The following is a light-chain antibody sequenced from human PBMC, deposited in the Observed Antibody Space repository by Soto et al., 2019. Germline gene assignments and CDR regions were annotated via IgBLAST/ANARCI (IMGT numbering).Light chain of an antibody. Sequence: DIVMTQSPDSLAVSLGERATINCKSSQSVLSSSNNKNCLAWYQQKPGQPPKVLIYWASTRESGVPDRFSGSVSGTDFTLTISSLQAEDVAVYYCQQRSNWPSLTFGGGTKVEIK. V-gene: IGKV4-1*01. CDR1: QSVLSSSNNKNC. CDR3: QQRSNWPSLT. CDR2: WAS. J-gene: IGKJ4*01.